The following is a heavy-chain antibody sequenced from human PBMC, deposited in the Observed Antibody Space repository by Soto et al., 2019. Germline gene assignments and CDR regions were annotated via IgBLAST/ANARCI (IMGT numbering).Heavy chain of an antibody. CDR2: IDPSDSYT. CDR3: ARTFPGSSGWYRGSRPYNWFDP. J-gene: IGHJ5*02. V-gene: IGHV5-10-1*01. D-gene: IGHD6-19*01. Sequence: GESLKISCKGSGYSFTSYWISWVRQMPGKGLEWMGRIDPSDSYTNYSPSFQGHVTISADKSISTAYLQWSSLKASDTAMYYCARTFPGSSGWYRGSRPYNWFDPWGQGTLVTAPQ. CDR1: GYSFTSYW.